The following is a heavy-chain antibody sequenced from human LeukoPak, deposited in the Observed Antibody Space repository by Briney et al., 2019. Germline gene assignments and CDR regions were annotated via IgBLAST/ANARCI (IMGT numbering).Heavy chain of an antibody. V-gene: IGHV3-33*01. CDR3: ARDRSRNWFDP. D-gene: IGHD3-10*01. Sequence: GGSLRLSCAASGFTFSSYGMHWVRQAPGKGLEWVAVIWYDGSNKYYADSVKGRFTISRDNSKNTLHLQMNSLRAEDTAVYYCARDRSRNWFDPWGQGTLVTVSS. J-gene: IGHJ5*02. CDR2: IWYDGSNK. CDR1: GFTFSSYG.